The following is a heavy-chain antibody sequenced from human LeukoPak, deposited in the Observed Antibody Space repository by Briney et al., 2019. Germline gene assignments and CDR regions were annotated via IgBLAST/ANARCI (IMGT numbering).Heavy chain of an antibody. CDR2: INPNSGGT. V-gene: IGHV1-2*02. CDR1: GYTFTGYY. CDR3: ARGTITIFGVVITPYYYYYMDV. D-gene: IGHD3-3*01. J-gene: IGHJ6*03. Sequence: GASVKVSCKASGYTFTGYYMHWVRQAPGQGLEWMGWINPNSGGTNYAQKFQGRVTMTRDTSISTAYMELSRLRSDDTAVYYCARGTITIFGVVITPYYYYYMDVWGKGTTVTVSS.